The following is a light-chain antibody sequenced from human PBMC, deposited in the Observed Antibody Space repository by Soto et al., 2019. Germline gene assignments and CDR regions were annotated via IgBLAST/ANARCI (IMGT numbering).Light chain of an antibody. CDR1: QRISNY. J-gene: IGKJ1*01. Sequence: DIQMTQSPSSLSASVGDRVAITCRASQRISNYLNWYQQKPGKAPKLLIYAASTLQSGVPSRFSGSGSGTAFTLTISSLQPEDFATYYCQQSYSTPRTFGQGNKVDI. CDR2: AAS. V-gene: IGKV1-39*01. CDR3: QQSYSTPRT.